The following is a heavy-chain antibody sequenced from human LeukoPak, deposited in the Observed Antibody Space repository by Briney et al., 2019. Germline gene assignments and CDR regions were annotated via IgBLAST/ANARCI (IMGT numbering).Heavy chain of an antibody. J-gene: IGHJ5*02. D-gene: IGHD3-10*01. Sequence: GESLKISCKGSGYSFTSYWIGWVRQMPGKGLEWMGIIYPGDSDTRYSPSFQGQVTISADKSISTAYLQWSSLKASDTAMYYCARGAWGSGSYYPTIWFDPWGQGTLVTVSS. V-gene: IGHV5-51*01. CDR1: GYSFTSYW. CDR2: IYPGDSDT. CDR3: ARGAWGSGSYYPTIWFDP.